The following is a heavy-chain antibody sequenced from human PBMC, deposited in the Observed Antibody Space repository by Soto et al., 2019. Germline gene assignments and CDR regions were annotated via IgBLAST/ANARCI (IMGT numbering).Heavy chain of an antibody. Sequence: GESLKISCQCSGYTFSNFWIGWVRQLPGQGLDWMGIIYPCDHETRYSPSFLGKVTISAXXXSXXXDXQXXXLXESDSAFYFCARSPSSSPYFDVWGPGALVTVSS. V-gene: IGHV5-51*01. CDR3: ARSPSSSPYFDV. CDR1: GYTFSNFW. CDR2: IYPCDHET. J-gene: IGHJ4*02. D-gene: IGHD6-13*01.